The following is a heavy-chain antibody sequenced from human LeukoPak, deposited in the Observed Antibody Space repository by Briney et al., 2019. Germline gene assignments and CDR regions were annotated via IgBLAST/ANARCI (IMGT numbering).Heavy chain of an antibody. CDR3: AKVYTALARDFDY. D-gene: IGHD5-18*01. Sequence: GGSLRLSCAASGLTFRTYAMSWVRQAPGKGLEWVSSISDSGGYTFYADSVKGRFTISRDNSKNTVYLQMNSLRAEDTAVYYCAKVYTALARDFDYWGQGTLVTVSS. CDR2: ISDSGGYT. J-gene: IGHJ4*02. CDR1: GLTFRTYA. V-gene: IGHV3-23*01.